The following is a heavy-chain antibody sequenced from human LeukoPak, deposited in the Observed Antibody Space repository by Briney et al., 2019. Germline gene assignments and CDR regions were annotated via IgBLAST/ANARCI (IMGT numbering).Heavy chain of an antibody. Sequence: ASVKVSCKASGYTFASYGIHWVRQAPGQRLEWMGWINAGNDSTKYSQRFQGRVTITRDTSANTVYMELSSLRSEDTAVYYCARANYGSGTRWLDPWGQGTLVIVSS. D-gene: IGHD3-10*01. CDR1: GYTFASYG. CDR2: INAGNDST. V-gene: IGHV1-3*01. J-gene: IGHJ5*02. CDR3: ARANYGSGTRWLDP.